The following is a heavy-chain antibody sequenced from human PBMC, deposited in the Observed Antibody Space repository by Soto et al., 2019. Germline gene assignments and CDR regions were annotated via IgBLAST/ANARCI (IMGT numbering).Heavy chain of an antibody. CDR1: GGSIRGHY. V-gene: IGHV4-59*11. CDR3: ARDLWGYCGTDCYPLDV. CDR2: MYNTGST. J-gene: IGHJ6*02. Sequence: PSQTLCLTCTVSGGSIRGHYWSWIRQPPGKGLEWIGYMYNTGSTVYNPSFKSRVTISVDTSKNQFSLKLNSVTAADTAVYYCARDLWGYCGTDCYPLDVWGQGTTVTSP. D-gene: IGHD2-21*02.